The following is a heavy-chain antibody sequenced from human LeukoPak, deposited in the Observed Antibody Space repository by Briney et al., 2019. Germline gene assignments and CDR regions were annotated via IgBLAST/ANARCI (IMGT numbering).Heavy chain of an antibody. J-gene: IGHJ4*02. CDR3: ARAMRDYGDFEGPFDY. Sequence: GGSLRLSCAASGFTFSSYWMSWVRQAPGKGLEWVANIKQGGSEKYYVDSVKGRFTISRDNAKNSLYLQMNSLRAEDTAVYYCARAMRDYGDFEGPFDYWGQGTLVTVSS. V-gene: IGHV3-7*01. CDR1: GFTFSSYW. CDR2: IKQGGSEK. D-gene: IGHD4-17*01.